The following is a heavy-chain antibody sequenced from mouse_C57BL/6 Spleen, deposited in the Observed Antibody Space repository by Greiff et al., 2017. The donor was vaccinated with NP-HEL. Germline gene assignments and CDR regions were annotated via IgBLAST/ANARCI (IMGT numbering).Heavy chain of an antibody. J-gene: IGHJ3*01. CDR2: IDPEDGDT. Sequence: VQLQQSGAELVRPGASVKLSCTASGFNIKDYYMHWVKQRPEQGLEWIGRIDPEDGDTAYAPKFQGKATITADTSSNTAYLQLSSLTSEDTAVYYCTTPPIRRGGFAYWGQGTLVTVSA. CDR1: GFNIKDYY. CDR3: TTPPIRRGGFAY. V-gene: IGHV14-1*01.